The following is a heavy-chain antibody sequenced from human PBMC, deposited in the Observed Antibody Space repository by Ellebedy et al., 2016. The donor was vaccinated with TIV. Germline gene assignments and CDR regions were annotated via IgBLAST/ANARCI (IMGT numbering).Heavy chain of an antibody. D-gene: IGHD1-26*01. CDR3: ARSLRGSYYGDWFDP. J-gene: IGHJ5*02. V-gene: IGHV7-4-1*02. CDR1: GYTFTSYA. Sequence: AASVKVSCKASGYTFTSYAMNWVRQAPGQGLEWMGWINTNTRNPTYAQGFTGRFFFSLDTSVSTAYLQISSLKAEDTAVYYSARSLRGSYYGDWFDPWGQGTLVTVSS. CDR2: INTNTRNP.